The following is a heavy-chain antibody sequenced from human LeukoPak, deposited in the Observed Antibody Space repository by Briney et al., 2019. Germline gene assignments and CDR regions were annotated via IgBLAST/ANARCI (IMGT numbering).Heavy chain of an antibody. V-gene: IGHV1-2*06. CDR3: ARDIEYRSSFDY. Sequence: GASVKVSCKASGYTFTGYYMHWVRQAPGQGFEWLGRISPNSGGTNYAQKFQGRVTMTRHTSISTAYMELSRLRSDYTAGYYCARDIEYRSSFDYWGQGTRVTSPQ. D-gene: IGHD6-6*01. CDR2: ISPNSGGT. J-gene: IGHJ4*02. CDR1: GYTFTGYY.